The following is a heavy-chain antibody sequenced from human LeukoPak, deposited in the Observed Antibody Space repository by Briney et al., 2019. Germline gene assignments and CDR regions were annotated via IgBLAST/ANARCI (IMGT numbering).Heavy chain of an antibody. D-gene: IGHD3-22*01. CDR1: GGSISSGDYY. J-gene: IGHJ6*03. Sequence: SQTLSLTCTVSGGSISSGDYYWSWIRQPPGKGLEWIGYIYYSGSTYYNPSLKSRVTISVDTSKNQFSLTLASVTAADTAVYYCATTSGYRNYYYYYIDVWGKGTTVTVSS. CDR2: IYYSGST. V-gene: IGHV4-30-4*08. CDR3: ATTSGYRNYYYYYIDV.